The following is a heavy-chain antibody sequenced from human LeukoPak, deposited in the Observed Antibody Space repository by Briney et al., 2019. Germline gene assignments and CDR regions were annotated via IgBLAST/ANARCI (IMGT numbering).Heavy chain of an antibody. V-gene: IGHV4-4*07. J-gene: IGHJ4*02. D-gene: IGHD5-18*01. CDR1: GGSISSYY. CDR3: ARDMGLDTAMVFDY. Sequence: SETLSLTCTVSGGSISSYYWSWIRQPAGKGLEWIRRIYTSGSTNYNPSLKSRVTMSVDTSKNQFSLKLSSVTAADTAVYYCARDMGLDTAMVFDYWGQGTLVTVSS. CDR2: IYTSGST.